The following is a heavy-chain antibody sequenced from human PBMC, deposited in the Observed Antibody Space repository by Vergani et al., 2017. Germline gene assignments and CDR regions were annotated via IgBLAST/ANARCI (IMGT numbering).Heavy chain of an antibody. CDR3: AKDKGSSGWYRFDY. CDR1: GFTFDDYA. V-gene: IGHV3-9*01. J-gene: IGHJ4*02. Sequence: EVQLVESGGGLVQPGRSLRLSCAASGFTFDDYAMHWVRQAPGKGLEWVSGISWNSGSIGYADSVKGLFTISRDNAKNSLYLQMNSLRAEETALYYCAKDKGSSGWYRFDYWGQGTLVTVSS. D-gene: IGHD6-19*01. CDR2: ISWNSGSI.